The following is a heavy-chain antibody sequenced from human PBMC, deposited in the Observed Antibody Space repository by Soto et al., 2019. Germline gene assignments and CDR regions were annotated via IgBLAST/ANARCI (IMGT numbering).Heavy chain of an antibody. CDR3: ARHDGFSSGWIFDY. V-gene: IGHV4-39*01. D-gene: IGHD6-19*01. CDR1: GGSITNTNSY. J-gene: IGHJ4*01. Sequence: SETLSLTCTVSGGSITNTNSYWGWIRQPPGKGLEWIASIYFSGNTYSNPSLKSRVTISVDTSNNQLSLKLRSVTAADTAVYYCARHDGFSSGWIFDYWGHGTLVTVSS. CDR2: IYFSGNT.